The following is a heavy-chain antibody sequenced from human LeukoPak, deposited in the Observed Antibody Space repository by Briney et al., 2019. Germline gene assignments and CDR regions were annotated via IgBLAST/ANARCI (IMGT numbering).Heavy chain of an antibody. V-gene: IGHV1-8*01. Sequence: ASVKVSCKASGFTFTSYDINWVRQASGQGLEWMGWMNPNNGNTGYAQKFQGRVTMTRVTSISTAYMELRGLRSDDTAVYYCVRDGEGVAISVNYWFDPWGQGTLVTVSS. CDR3: VRDGEGVAISVNYWFDP. CDR1: GFTFTSYD. CDR2: MNPNNGNT. D-gene: IGHD3-10*01. J-gene: IGHJ5*02.